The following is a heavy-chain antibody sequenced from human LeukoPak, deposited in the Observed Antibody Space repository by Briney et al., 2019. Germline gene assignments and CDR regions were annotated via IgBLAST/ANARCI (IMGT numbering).Heavy chain of an antibody. J-gene: IGHJ5*02. CDR1: GYTFTNYH. D-gene: IGHD3-22*01. Sequence: ASVKVSCKASGYTFTNYHINWVRQATGQGLEWMGWMNPNSGNTGYAQKFQGRVTFTRDTSVSTAYMELNSLTSEDTAVYYCARMYYYDTSGNPNWFDPWAQGTLVTVSS. V-gene: IGHV1-8*03. CDR2: MNPNSGNT. CDR3: ARMYYYDTSGNPNWFDP.